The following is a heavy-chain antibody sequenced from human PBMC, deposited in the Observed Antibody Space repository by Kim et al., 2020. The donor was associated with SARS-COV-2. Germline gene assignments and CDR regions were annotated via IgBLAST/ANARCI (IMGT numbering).Heavy chain of an antibody. Sequence: KSRVTISVDTSKNQFSLKLSSVTAADTAVYYCARSSVGYCSGGSCYNVDYWGQGTLVTVSS. V-gene: IGHV4-30-2*04. J-gene: IGHJ4*02. CDR3: ARSSVGYCSGGSCYNVDY. D-gene: IGHD2-15*01.